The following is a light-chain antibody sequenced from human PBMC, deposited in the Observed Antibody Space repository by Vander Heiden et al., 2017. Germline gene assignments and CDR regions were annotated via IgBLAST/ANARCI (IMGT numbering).Light chain of an antibody. J-gene: IGLJ3*02. Sequence: QSALPQPASVSGSPGQSLTFSCTGTSSDVGGYNYVSWYQQRPGKAPELMIYDVSTLPSGVSNRFSGSKSGNTASLTISGLQAEDEADYYCSAYTSSHTLVFGGGTKLTVL. CDR3: SAYTSSHTLV. CDR1: SSDVGGYNY. V-gene: IGLV2-14*03. CDR2: DVS.